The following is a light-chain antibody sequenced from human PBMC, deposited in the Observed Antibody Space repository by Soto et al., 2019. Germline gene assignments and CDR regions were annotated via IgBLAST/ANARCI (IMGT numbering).Light chain of an antibody. Sequence: DIVMTQSPDSLAVSLGERATINCNSSQSVLYSSNNKNYLAWYQQKPGQPPKLLIYWPSTRESEVPYGFNGSGSGTDFNLTNGSLHAEYVAVYYCQQYYSTSSGPWTFGQGTKVEIK. CDR2: WPS. J-gene: IGKJ1*01. V-gene: IGKV4-1*01. CDR1: QSVLYSSNNKNY. CDR3: QQYYSTSSGPWT.